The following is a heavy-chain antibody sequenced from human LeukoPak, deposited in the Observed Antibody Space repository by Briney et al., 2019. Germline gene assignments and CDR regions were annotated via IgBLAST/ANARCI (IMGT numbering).Heavy chain of an antibody. J-gene: IGHJ6*02. V-gene: IGHV3-9*01. CDR1: GFTFDDYA. Sequence: GGSLRLSCAASGFTFDDYAMHWVRQAPGKGLEWVSGISWNSGSIGYADSVKGRFTISRDNAKHSLYLQMNSLRAEDTALYYCAGLFGVGEKDHYYYGMDVWGQGTTVTVSS. D-gene: IGHD3-10*01. CDR2: ISWNSGSI. CDR3: AGLFGVGEKDHYYYGMDV.